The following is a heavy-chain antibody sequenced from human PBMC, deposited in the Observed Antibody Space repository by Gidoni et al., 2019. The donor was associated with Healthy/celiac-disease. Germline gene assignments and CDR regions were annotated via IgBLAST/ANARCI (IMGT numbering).Heavy chain of an antibody. J-gene: IGHJ6*02. CDR3: AKDRYGSSGWNSYSGCGMDV. CDR1: GLPFRSYG. Sequence: QVQLAASGGSVVQLGRSTRLSCAASGLPFRSYGMHWVRQSPGKGLEWVAVISYDGSNKYYADSVKGRFTISRDNSKNTLYLQMNSLRAEDKAVYYCAKDRYGSSGWNSYSGCGMDVWGQGTTVTVSS. V-gene: IGHV3-30*18. CDR2: ISYDGSNK. D-gene: IGHD6-19*01.